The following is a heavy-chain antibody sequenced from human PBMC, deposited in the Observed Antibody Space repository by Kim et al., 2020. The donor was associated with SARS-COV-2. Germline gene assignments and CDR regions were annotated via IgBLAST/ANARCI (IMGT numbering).Heavy chain of an antibody. J-gene: IGHJ4*02. CDR2: TT. Sequence: TTDFDAPVKGRFTISRDDSKNTLYLQMNSLKTEDTAVYYCTANSGSSLDYWGQGTLVTVSS. D-gene: IGHD3-10*01. CDR3: TANSGSSLDY. V-gene: IGHV3-15*01.